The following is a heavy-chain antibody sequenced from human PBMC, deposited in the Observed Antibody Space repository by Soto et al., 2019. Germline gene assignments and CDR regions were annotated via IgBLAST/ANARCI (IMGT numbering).Heavy chain of an antibody. J-gene: IGHJ6*02. V-gene: IGHV4-59*08. CDR2: IYYSGST. CDR3: ARWVKGGYSYGYTYSNYYYYGMDV. CDR1: GGSISSYY. D-gene: IGHD5-18*01. Sequence: PSETLSLTCTVSGGSISSYYWSWIRQPPGKGLEWIGYIYYSGSTNYNPSLKSRVTISVDTSKNQFSLKLSSVTAADTAVYYCARWVKGGYSYGYTYSNYYYYGMDVWGQGTTVTVSS.